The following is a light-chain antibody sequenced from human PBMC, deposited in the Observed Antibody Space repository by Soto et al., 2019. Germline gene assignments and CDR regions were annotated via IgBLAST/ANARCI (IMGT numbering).Light chain of an antibody. CDR3: QQRSNWLVT. J-gene: IGKJ4*01. CDR2: DAS. CDR1: QSVSNF. Sequence: EIVLTQSPATLSLSPGERATLSCRANQSVSNFLAWYQQHPGQAPRLLIYDASNRATGIPARFSGSGTGTDFTLTISSLEPEDFAVYYGQQRSNWLVTFGGGTKVEI. V-gene: IGKV3D-11*02.